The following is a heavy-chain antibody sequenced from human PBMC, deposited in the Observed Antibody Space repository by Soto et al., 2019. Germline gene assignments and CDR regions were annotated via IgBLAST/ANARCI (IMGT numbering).Heavy chain of an antibody. V-gene: IGHV1-69*02. Sequence: QVQLVQSGAGVKKPRSSVKVSCKASGGTFSSYTISGVRQAPGQGIEWMGRNIPILGIANYAQKFQGIVTITEDKSTSTAYMTLSSMRSEDTAVYSGASLEVADVAFDIWGQGTMVTVSS. CDR3: ASLEVADVAFDI. J-gene: IGHJ3*02. CDR2: NIPILGIA. CDR1: GGTFSSYT. D-gene: IGHD6-19*01.